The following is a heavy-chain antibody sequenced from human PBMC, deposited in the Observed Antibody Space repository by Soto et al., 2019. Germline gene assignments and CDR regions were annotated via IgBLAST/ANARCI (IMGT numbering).Heavy chain of an antibody. V-gene: IGHV3-33*01. J-gene: IGHJ4*02. CDR3: ARDNGYYDSSGYYFDY. D-gene: IGHD3-22*01. Sequence: PGGSLRLSCAASGFTFSSYGMHWVRQAPGKGLEWVAVIWYDGSNKYYADSVKGRFTISRDNSKNTLYLQMNSLRAEDTAVYYCARDNGYYDSSGYYFDYWGQGTLVTVSS. CDR1: GFTFSSYG. CDR2: IWYDGSNK.